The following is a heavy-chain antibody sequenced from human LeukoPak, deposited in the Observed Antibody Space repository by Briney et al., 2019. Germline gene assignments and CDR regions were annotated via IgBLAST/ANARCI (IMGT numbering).Heavy chain of an antibody. D-gene: IGHD3-22*01. J-gene: IGHJ4*02. CDR1: GFTFSDYY. CDR3: ASPLETYYYDSSGPY. Sequence: GGSLRLSCAASGFTFSDYYMSWIRQAPGKGLEWVSYISSSGSTIYYADSVKGRFTISRDNAKNSLYLQMNSLRAEDTAVYYCASPLETYYYDSSGPYWGQGTLVTVSS. V-gene: IGHV3-11*04. CDR2: ISSSGSTI.